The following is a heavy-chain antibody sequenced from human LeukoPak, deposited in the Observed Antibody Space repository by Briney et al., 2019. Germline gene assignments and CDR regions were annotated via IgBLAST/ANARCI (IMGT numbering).Heavy chain of an antibody. D-gene: IGHD3-22*01. J-gene: IGHJ4*02. V-gene: IGHV1-69*05. CDR2: IIPIFGTA. CDR1: GGTFSSYA. CDR3: ARDLGYDYGDD. Sequence: SVKVSCKASGGTFSSYAISWVRQAPGQGLEWMGRIIPIFGTANYAQEFQGRVTITTDESTSTAYMELSSLRSEDTAVYYCARDLGYDYGDDWGQGTLVTVSS.